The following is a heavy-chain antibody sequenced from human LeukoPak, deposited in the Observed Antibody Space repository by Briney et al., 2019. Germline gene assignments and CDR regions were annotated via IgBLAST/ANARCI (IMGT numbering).Heavy chain of an antibody. CDR1: GDSVSSNSAA. CDR3: ARGKWNHYGMDV. D-gene: IGHD1-1*01. Sequence: SQTLSLTCAISGDSVSSNSAAWNWIRQSPSRGLECLGRTYYGPKWYNDYGVSVKSRITINADTSKNQFSLQLNSVTPEDTAVYYCARGKWNHYGMDVWGQGTTVTVSS. V-gene: IGHV6-1*01. CDR2: TYYGPKWYN. J-gene: IGHJ6*02.